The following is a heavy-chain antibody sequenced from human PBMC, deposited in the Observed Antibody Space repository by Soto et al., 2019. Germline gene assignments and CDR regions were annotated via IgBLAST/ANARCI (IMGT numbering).Heavy chain of an antibody. V-gene: IGHV4-31*03. CDR2: IYYSGST. D-gene: IGHD3-16*01. Sequence: QVQLQESGPGLVKPSQTLSLTCTVSGGSISSGGYDWSWIRQHPGKGLEWIGYIYYSGSTYYNPSLKSRVTISVDTSKNQFSLKLSSVTAADTAVYYCAIVGGINWFDPWGQGTLVTVSS. CDR1: GGSISSGGYD. J-gene: IGHJ5*02. CDR3: AIVGGINWFDP.